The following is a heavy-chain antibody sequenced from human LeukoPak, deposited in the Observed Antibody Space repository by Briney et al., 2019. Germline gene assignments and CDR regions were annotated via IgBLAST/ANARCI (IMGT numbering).Heavy chain of an antibody. CDR3: ARYHTALNY. CDR1: GFSVSSDY. J-gene: IGHJ4*02. D-gene: IGHD5-18*01. Sequence: GYLRLSCAASGFSVSSDYMTWVRQAPGKGLEWVSVIYSGGSTYYADSVKGRFTISRDNSKNTLYLQMNNLRVEDTAVYYCARYHTALNYWGQGTLVTASS. CDR2: IYSGGST. V-gene: IGHV3-53*01.